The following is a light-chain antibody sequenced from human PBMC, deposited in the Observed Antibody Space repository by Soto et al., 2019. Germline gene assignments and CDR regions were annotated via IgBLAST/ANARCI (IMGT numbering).Light chain of an antibody. CDR2: GAS. V-gene: IGKV3-15*01. CDR1: QSVSSN. CDR3: QQNNNWPPT. J-gene: IGKJ4*01. Sequence: EIVMTQSPATLSVSPGERATLSCRASQSVSSNLAWYQQKPGQAPRLLIYGASTRATGIPARFSGRGSGTEFTLTIISLKSSDVDFYYCQQNNNWPPTFGGGTKVEI.